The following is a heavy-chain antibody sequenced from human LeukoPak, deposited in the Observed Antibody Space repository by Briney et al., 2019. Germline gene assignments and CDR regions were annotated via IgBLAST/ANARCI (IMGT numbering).Heavy chain of an antibody. CDR1: GFTFSSYG. J-gene: IGHJ4*02. D-gene: IGHD6-6*01. CDR3: AKRAARLSARPNAKEYYFDY. CDR2: VSIGGSFI. V-gene: IGHV3-21*04. Sequence: GGSLRLSCAASGFTFSSYGMNWVRQAPGKGLEWVSFVSIGGSFIYYADSVKGRFTISRDDAKNTLYLQMNSLRAEDTAVYYCAKRAARLSARPNAKEYYFDYWGQGTLVTVSS.